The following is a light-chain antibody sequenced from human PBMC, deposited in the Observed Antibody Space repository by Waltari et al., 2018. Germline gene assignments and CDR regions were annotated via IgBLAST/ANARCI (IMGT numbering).Light chain of an antibody. Sequence: DIVLAQSPDTLSLSPGERATLSCRASQSVSSNDLTWYQQKPGQAPRLLIFGASSRATGIPDRFSGSGSGTDFTLTISRLEPEDFATYYCQQYGSSFPVTYGQGTRLEIK. CDR3: QQYGSSFPVT. CDR1: QSVSSND. V-gene: IGKV3-20*01. CDR2: GAS. J-gene: IGKJ5*01.